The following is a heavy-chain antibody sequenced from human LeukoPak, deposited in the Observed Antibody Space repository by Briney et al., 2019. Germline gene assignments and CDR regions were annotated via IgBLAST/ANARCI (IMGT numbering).Heavy chain of an antibody. Sequence: PSETLSLTCTVSGGSMRSYYWSWIRQPPGKGLEWIGYIFYSGDTDYNPSLKGRVTISIDTSKNQFSLKLSSVTAADTAVYYCARPDSNHYYGALGFDIWGQGTMVTVSS. V-gene: IGHV4-59*08. CDR3: ARPDSNHYYGALGFDI. CDR1: GGSMRSYY. D-gene: IGHD3-22*01. CDR2: IFYSGDT. J-gene: IGHJ3*02.